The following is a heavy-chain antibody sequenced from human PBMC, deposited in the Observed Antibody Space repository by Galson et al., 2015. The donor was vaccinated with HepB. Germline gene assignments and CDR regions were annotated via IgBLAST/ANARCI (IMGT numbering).Heavy chain of an antibody. CDR3: ARGAYDYVWRSYRYGPFDH. CDR2: ISSNSIHA. V-gene: IGHV3-11*03. D-gene: IGHD3-16*02. J-gene: IGHJ4*02. CDR1: GFTFSDYY. Sequence: SLRLSCAASGFTFSDYYMSWIHQAPGKGLEWVSYISSNSIHANYADSLKGRITISRDNAKNSLYLQMNSLRAEDTAVYYCARGAYDYVWRSYRYGPFDHWGQGTLVTVSS.